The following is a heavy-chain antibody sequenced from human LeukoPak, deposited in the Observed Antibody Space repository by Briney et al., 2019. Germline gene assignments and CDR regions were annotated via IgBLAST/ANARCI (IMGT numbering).Heavy chain of an antibody. CDR1: GFTSGNYW. Sequence: PGGXLRLSCVASGFTSGNYWMHWVRQAPGKGPEWVSRIDDDGTDTHYAVSVKGRFTISRDNDKNTLYMQVNSLRGEDTAVYYCARGMLSSAGYHWYYYMDVWGKGAMVTVSS. V-gene: IGHV3-74*01. D-gene: IGHD3-3*01. CDR2: IDDDGTDT. CDR3: ARGMLSSAGYHWYYYMDV. J-gene: IGHJ6*03.